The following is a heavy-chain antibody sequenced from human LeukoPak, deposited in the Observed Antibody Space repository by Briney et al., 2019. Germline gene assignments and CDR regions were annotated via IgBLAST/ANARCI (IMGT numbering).Heavy chain of an antibody. J-gene: IGHJ3*02. V-gene: IGHV3-33*03. D-gene: IGHD2-2*02. CDR1: GFSFSSYG. CDR2: LWSDGSNK. CDR3: ARRLYCSSTSCHTGPDAFDI. Sequence: PGGSLRLSCAASGFSFSSYGMHWVRQAPGKGLEGVAVLWSDGSNKYYADSVKGRFTISRDNSKNTLYLQMNSLRVEDTAVYYCARRLYCSSTSCHTGPDAFDIWGQGTMVTVSS.